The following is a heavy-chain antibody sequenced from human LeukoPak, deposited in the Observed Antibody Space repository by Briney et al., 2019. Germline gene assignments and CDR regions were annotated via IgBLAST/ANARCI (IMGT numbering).Heavy chain of an antibody. D-gene: IGHD4/OR15-4a*01. CDR1: GGSISSYY. V-gene: IGHV4-59*01. CDR2: IYYSGST. J-gene: IGHJ6*03. Sequence: PSETLSLTCTVSGGSISSYYWSWIRQPPGKGLEWIGYIYYSGSTNYKPSLKSRVTISVDTSKNQFSLKVNSVTAADTAVYYCARAPGNDYYPYYYMDVWGKGTTVTVSS. CDR3: ARAPGNDYYPYYYMDV.